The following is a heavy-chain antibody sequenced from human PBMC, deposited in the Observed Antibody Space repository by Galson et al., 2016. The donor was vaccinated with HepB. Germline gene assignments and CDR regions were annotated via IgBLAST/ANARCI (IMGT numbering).Heavy chain of an antibody. Sequence: SLRLSCAASGFTFDDFAMHWVRQAPGKGLEWVLGISWNGGAIGYADSVRGRFTISRDNAKNSLYLQMDSLRPEDTALYYCAKGKAAAGMRSYYFDSWGQGALVTVSS. J-gene: IGHJ4*02. D-gene: IGHD6-13*01. CDR1: GFTFDDFA. CDR2: ISWNGGAI. V-gene: IGHV3-9*01. CDR3: AKGKAAAGMRSYYFDS.